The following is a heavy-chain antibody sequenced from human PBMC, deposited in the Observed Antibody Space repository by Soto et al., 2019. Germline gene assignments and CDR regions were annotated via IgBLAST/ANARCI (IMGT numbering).Heavy chain of an antibody. V-gene: IGHV3-13*04. CDR2: IGTTGDT. Sequence: PGGSLRLSCSASGFTFSSYDMHWVRQGTGKGLEWVSAIGTTGDTYYAGSVKGRFTISRENAKNSLYRQMNSLRAGDTAIYFCARARGPTLFDYWGQGTLVSVS. CDR3: ARARGPTLFDY. CDR1: GFTFSSYD. J-gene: IGHJ4*02.